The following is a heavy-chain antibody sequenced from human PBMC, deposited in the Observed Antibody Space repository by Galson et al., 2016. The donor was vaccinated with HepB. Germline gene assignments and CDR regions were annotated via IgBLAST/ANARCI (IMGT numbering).Heavy chain of an antibody. Sequence: SLRLSCAASGFIFGDYYMSWIRPAPGKGLEWISYIAGGSTTVYHADSVKGRFTVSRDNAQRTLFLQMDSLRVDDTAMYFWARDREPETTMPIFDHWGQGVLVTVSS. J-gene: IGHJ4*02. V-gene: IGHV3-11*01. CDR3: ARDREPETTMPIFDH. CDR2: IAGGSTTV. D-gene: IGHD4-17*01. CDR1: GFIFGDYY.